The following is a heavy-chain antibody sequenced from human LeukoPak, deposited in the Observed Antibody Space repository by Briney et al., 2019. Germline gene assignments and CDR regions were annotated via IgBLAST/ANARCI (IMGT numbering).Heavy chain of an antibody. J-gene: IGHJ6*02. CDR1: GGSFSGYY. V-gene: IGHV4-34*01. CDR3: ARNPYYYDSSGYYYVGHYYYGMDV. D-gene: IGHD3-22*01. Sequence: PSETLSLTCAVYGGSFSGYYWSWIPPPPGKGLEWIGEINHSGSTNSNPSLKSRVTTSVDTSKNQFSLKLSSVTAADTAVYYCARNPYYYDSSGYYYVGHYYYGMDVWGRGTTVTVSS. CDR2: INHSGST.